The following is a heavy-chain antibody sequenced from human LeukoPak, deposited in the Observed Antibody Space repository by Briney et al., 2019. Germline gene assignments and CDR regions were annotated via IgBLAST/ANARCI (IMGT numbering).Heavy chain of an antibody. V-gene: IGHV4-4*07. J-gene: IGHJ5*02. Sequence: SETLSLTCTVSCGSISSYYWSWLRQPAGKGLEWIGRIYTSGSTNYNPSLKSRVTISLDKSKNQFSLKLSSVTAADTPVYYCARDYPRFDSSVYFPGGQGTLVTVSS. CDR3: ARDYPRFDSSVYFP. CDR1: CGSISSYY. D-gene: IGHD3-22*01. CDR2: IYTSGST.